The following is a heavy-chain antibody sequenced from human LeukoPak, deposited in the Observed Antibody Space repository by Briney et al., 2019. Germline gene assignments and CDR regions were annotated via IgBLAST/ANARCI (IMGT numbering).Heavy chain of an antibody. V-gene: IGHV3-21*01. D-gene: IGHD3-3*01. CDR2: ISSSSSYI. Sequence: GGSLRLSCAAPGFTFSSYSMNWVRQAPGKGLEWVSSISSSSSYIYYADSVKGRFTISRDNAKNSLYLQMNSLRAEDTAVYYCATAIFGDAFDIWGQGTMVTVSS. J-gene: IGHJ3*02. CDR1: GFTFSSYS. CDR3: ATAIFGDAFDI.